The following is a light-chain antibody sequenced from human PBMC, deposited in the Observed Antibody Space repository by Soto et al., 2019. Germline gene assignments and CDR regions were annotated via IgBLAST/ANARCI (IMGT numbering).Light chain of an antibody. CDR2: GAS. V-gene: IGKV3-20*01. J-gene: IGKJ1*01. Sequence: EIVLTQSPGTLSLSPGERATLSCRASQSVSSSYLAWYQQKPGQAPRLLIYGASSRATGIPDRFSGSGSGTGFTLTISRLEPEDVAVYYCQEYGSSPETFGQGTQVEIK. CDR3: QEYGSSPET. CDR1: QSVSSSY.